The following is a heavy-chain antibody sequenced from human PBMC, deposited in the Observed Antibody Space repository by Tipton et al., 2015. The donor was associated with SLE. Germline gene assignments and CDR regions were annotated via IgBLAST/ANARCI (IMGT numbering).Heavy chain of an antibody. Sequence: TLSLTCTVSGGSISSSSYYWGWIRQPPGKGLEWIGGLYYGGTTYYNPSLKSRVTISVGTSKNQFSLKLNSVTAADTAVYYCASYCSGGRCYSDYWGQGTLVTVSS. D-gene: IGHD2-15*01. CDR3: ASYCSGGRCYSDY. CDR1: GGSISSSSYY. CDR2: LYYGGTT. V-gene: IGHV4-39*07. J-gene: IGHJ4*02.